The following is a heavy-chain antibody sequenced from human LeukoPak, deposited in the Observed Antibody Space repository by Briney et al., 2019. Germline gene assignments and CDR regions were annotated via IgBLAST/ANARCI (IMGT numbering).Heavy chain of an antibody. Sequence: GGSLRLSCAASGFTFSSYSMNWVRLAPGKGLEWVSYISSSSTTIYYADSVKGRFTISRDNAENSVYLQMNGLRDEDTAVYYRARDIVAGSPDYFDYWGQGTLVTVSS. CDR3: ARDIVAGSPDYFDY. J-gene: IGHJ4*02. CDR1: GFTFSSYS. CDR2: ISSSSTTI. V-gene: IGHV3-48*02. D-gene: IGHD6-19*01.